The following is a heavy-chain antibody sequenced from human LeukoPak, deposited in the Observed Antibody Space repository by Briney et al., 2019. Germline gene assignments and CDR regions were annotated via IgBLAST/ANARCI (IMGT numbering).Heavy chain of an antibody. CDR1: GFTFSDYY. CDR2: ISSSGSTI. J-gene: IGHJ5*02. V-gene: IGHV3-11*01. CDR3: ARSHGKYYYDSSGYYGWFDP. D-gene: IGHD3-22*01. Sequence: GGSLRLSCAASGFTFSDYYMSWIRQAPGKGLEWVSYISSSGSTIYYADSVKGRFTISRDNAKNLLYLQMNSLRAEDTAVYYCARSHGKYYYDSSGYYGWFDPWGQGTLVTVSS.